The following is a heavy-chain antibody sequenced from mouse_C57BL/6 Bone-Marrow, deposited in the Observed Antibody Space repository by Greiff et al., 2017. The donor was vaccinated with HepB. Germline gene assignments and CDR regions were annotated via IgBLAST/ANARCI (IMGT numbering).Heavy chain of an antibody. Sequence: EVKLVESGGGLVKPGGSLKLSCAASGFTFSSYAMSWVRQTPEKRLEWVATISDGGSYTYYPDNVKGRFTISRDNAKNNLYLQMSHLKSEDTAMYYCVKRAYYDLALDYWGQGTPVTVSS. J-gene: IGHJ4*01. CDR2: ISDGGSYT. CDR3: VKRAYYDLALDY. V-gene: IGHV5-4*03. D-gene: IGHD2-10*01. CDR1: GFTFSSYA.